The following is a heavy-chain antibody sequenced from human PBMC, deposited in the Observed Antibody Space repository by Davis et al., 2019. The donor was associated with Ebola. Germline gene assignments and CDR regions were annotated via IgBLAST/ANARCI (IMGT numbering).Heavy chain of an antibody. CDR2: IKQDGSAK. CDR3: ARGYGTYYYYYGMDV. J-gene: IGHJ6*02. Sequence: GESLKISCAASGFIFSNYWMSWVRQAPGKGLEWVANIKQDGSAKYYVDSVKGRFTISRDNAKNSLYLQMNSLRAEDTAVYYCARGYGTYYYYYGMDVWGQGTTVTVSS. V-gene: IGHV3-7*03. CDR1: GFIFSNYW. D-gene: IGHD1-14*01.